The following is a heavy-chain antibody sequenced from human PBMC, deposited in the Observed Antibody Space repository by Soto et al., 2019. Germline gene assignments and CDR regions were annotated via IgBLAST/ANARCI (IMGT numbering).Heavy chain of an antibody. CDR3: VKEFRGAFDY. D-gene: IGHD3-10*01. Sequence: SGGSLRLSCAVSGVTVSSNFMSWVRQAPGKGLEWVSVIFSGGNADYADSVKGRFIMSRDISKNTLYLQMNSLRAEDTAVYFCVKEFRGAFDYWGQGTLVTVSS. J-gene: IGHJ4*02. CDR2: IFSGGNA. CDR1: GVTVSSNF. V-gene: IGHV3-53*01.